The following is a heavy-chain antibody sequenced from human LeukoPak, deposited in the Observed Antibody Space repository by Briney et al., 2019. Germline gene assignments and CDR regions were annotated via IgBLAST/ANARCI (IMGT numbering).Heavy chain of an antibody. CDR3: ARAVVVVAALHP. CDR1: GGSFGGYS. J-gene: IGHJ5*02. CDR2: INHSGST. V-gene: IGHV4-34*01. D-gene: IGHD2-15*01. Sequence: KPSETLSLTCAVYGGSFGGYSWSWIRQPPGKGLEWIGEINHSGSTNYNPSLKSRVTISVDTSKNQFSLKLSSVTAADTAVYYCARAVVVVAALHPWGQGTLVTVSS.